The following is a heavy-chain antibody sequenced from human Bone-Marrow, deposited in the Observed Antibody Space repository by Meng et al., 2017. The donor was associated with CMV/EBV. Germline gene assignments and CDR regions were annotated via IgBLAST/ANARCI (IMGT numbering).Heavy chain of an antibody. CDR2: ISSSSSYI. V-gene: IGHV3-21*01. Sequence: GESLKISCAASGFTFSSYSMNWVRQAPGKGLEWVSSISSSSSYIYYADSVKGRFTISRDNAKNSLYLQMNSLRAEDTAVYYCASGYSYGDYFDYWGQGPLVTVSS. CDR3: ASGYSYGDYFDY. CDR1: GFTFSSYS. J-gene: IGHJ4*02. D-gene: IGHD5-18*01.